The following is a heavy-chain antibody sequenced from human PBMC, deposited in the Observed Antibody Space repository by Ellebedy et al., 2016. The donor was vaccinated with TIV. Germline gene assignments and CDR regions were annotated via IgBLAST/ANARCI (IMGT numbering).Heavy chain of an antibody. CDR3: ARLPSRYQLGSKDWFDP. J-gene: IGHJ5*02. Sequence: GESLKISXKTSGYSFTAYWIAWVRQMPGKGLEWMGIIDPRDSETKNSPSLQDQVTISVDKSISTAYLQWSSLKASDTAMYYCARLPSRYQLGSKDWFDPWGQGTLVTVSS. D-gene: IGHD2-2*01. CDR2: IDPRDSET. V-gene: IGHV5-51*01. CDR1: GYSFTAYW.